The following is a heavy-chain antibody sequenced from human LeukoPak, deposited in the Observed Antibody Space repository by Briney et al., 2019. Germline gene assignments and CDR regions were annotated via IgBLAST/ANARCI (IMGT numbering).Heavy chain of an antibody. CDR3: ARGVRDFVHIWYYYYMDV. D-gene: IGHD3-3*02. CDR2: ISAYNGNT. Sequence: PGGSLRLSCAASGFTFTSYGISWVRQAPGQGLEWMGWISAYNGNTNYAQKLQGRVTMTTDTSTSTAYMELRSLRSDDTAVYYCARGVRDFVHIWYYYYMDVWGKGTTVTVSS. V-gene: IGHV1-18*01. J-gene: IGHJ6*03. CDR1: GFTFTSYG.